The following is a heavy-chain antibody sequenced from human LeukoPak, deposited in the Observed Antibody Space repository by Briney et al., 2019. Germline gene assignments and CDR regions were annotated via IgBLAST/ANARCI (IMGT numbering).Heavy chain of an antibody. V-gene: IGHV3-9*01. CDR1: GFTFDDYA. J-gene: IGHJ4*02. CDR2: ISWNSGSI. CDR3: AKDMRGDYGDYGGFDY. D-gene: IGHD4-17*01. Sequence: PGGSLRLSCAASGFTFDDYAMHWVRQAPGKGLEWVSGISWNSGSIGYADSVKGRFTISRDNAKNSLYLQMNSLRAEDTALYYCAKDMRGDYGDYGGFDYWGQGTLVTVSS.